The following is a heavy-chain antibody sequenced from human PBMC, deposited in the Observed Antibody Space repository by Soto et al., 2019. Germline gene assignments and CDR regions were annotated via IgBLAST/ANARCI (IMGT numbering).Heavy chain of an antibody. CDR3: ARGGWYGPRNWFDP. J-gene: IGHJ5*02. CDR1: GGSISSYY. CDR2: IYYSGST. D-gene: IGHD6-19*01. Sequence: SETLSLTCTVSGGSISSYYGSWIRQPPGKGLEWIGYIYYSGSTNYNPSLKSRVTISVDTSKNQFSLKLSSVTAADTAVYYCARGGWYGPRNWFDPWGQGTLVTVSS. V-gene: IGHV4-59*01.